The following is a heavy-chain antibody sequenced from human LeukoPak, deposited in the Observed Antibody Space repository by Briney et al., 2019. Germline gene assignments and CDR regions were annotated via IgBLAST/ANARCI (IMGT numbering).Heavy chain of an antibody. D-gene: IGHD6-13*01. CDR3: ARGLAAAGTDYYYMDV. V-gene: IGHV1-2*02. CDR1: GYTFTGYY. CDR2: INPNSGGT. Sequence: ASVKVSCKASGYTFTGYYMHWVRQAPGQGLEWVGWINPNSGGTKYAQKFQGRVTMTRDTSISTAYMELSRLRSDDTAVYYCARGLAAAGTDYYYMDVWGKGTTVTISS. J-gene: IGHJ6*03.